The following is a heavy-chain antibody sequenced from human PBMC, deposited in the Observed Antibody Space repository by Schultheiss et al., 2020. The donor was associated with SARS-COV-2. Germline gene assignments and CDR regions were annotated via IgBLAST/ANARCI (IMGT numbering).Heavy chain of an antibody. CDR2: ISYDGSKK. CDR3: ARDYYGHFDF. J-gene: IGHJ4*02. V-gene: IGHV3-30*03. CDR1: GFTFSSYG. D-gene: IGHD3-22*01. Sequence: GESLKISCAASGFTFSSYGMHWVRQAPGKGLEWVAVISYDGSKKYYADSVKGRFTISRDNSKNTLYLQMNSLRAEDTAVYYCARDYYGHFDFWGQGTLVTAPQ.